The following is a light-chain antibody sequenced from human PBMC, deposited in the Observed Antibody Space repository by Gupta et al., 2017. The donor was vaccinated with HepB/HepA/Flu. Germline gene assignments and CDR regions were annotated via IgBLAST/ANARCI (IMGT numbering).Light chain of an antibody. J-gene: IGKJ4*01. CDR3: QQYQNWPLT. Sequence: ETVMTLSPATLSVSPGETATLSCRASQTVNSNLAWYQQKPGQTPRLLIYGASTRATGIPARFSGSGSGTEFTLTISSLQSEDFAVYYCQQYQNWPLTFGGGTKVEIK. CDR2: GAS. CDR1: QTVNSN. V-gene: IGKV3-15*01.